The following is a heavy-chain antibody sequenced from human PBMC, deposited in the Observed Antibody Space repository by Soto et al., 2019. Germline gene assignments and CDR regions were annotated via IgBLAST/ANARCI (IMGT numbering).Heavy chain of an antibody. Sequence: EVRLVESGGGLVQPGGSLRLSCAASGFTFSSDWMTWVRQAPGKGLEWVANIRKDGSKTSYLDSVRGRFTISRDNAQSLLCLQMDSLRAEDTALYYCERDVSPRTSSLYFDAFDIWGQGTMVTVSS. J-gene: IGHJ3*02. D-gene: IGHD6-13*01. CDR1: GFTFSSDW. CDR3: ERDVSPRTSSLYFDAFDI. V-gene: IGHV3-7*05. CDR2: IRKDGSKT.